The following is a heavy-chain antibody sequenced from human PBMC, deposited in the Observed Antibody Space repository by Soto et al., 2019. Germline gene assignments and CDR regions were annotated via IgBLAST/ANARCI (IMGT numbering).Heavy chain of an antibody. J-gene: IGHJ4*02. CDR3: ARTRQAAAGFDY. V-gene: IGHV1-46*03. D-gene: IGHD6-13*01. CDR2: INPSGGST. CDR1: GGTFSSYA. Sequence: ASVKVSCKASGGTFSSYAISWVRQAPGQGLEWMGIINPSGGSTSYAQKFQGRVTMTRDTSTSTVYMELSSLRSEDTAVYYCARTRQAAAGFDYWGQGTLVTVSS.